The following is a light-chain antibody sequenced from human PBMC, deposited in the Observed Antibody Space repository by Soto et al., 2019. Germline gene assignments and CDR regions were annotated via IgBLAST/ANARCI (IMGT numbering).Light chain of an antibody. J-gene: IGLJ1*01. V-gene: IGLV1-51*01. CDR3: GSWDSSLSAYV. Sequence: VLTQPPSVSAAPGQKVTISCSGSSSNIGGNSVSWYQQLPGTAPKLLIYDDNKRPSGIPDRFSGSKSGTSATLGITGFQTGDEADHYCGSWDSSLSAYVSGTGTKVTVL. CDR1: SSNIGGNS. CDR2: DDN.